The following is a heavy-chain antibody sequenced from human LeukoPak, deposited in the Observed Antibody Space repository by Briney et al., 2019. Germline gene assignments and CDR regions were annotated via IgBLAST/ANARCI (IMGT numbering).Heavy chain of an antibody. CDR1: GSNVSSNY. J-gene: IGHJ4*02. D-gene: IGHD5-18*01. Sequence: KSGGSLRLSCAASGSNVSSNYMNWVRQAPGKGLEWVSVIYSGGDTYYADSVKGRFTISRDNSKNMVFLQMNSLRVDDTAVYHCARDLGGDTTTVYWGQGTLVTVSS. CDR2: IYSGGDT. CDR3: ARDLGGDTTTVY. V-gene: IGHV3-66*01.